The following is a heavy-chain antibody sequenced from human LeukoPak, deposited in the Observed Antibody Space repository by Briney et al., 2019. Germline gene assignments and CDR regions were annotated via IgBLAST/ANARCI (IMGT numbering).Heavy chain of an antibody. CDR2: IGTAGDT. CDR3: ARGLYYYGSRHDAFDI. J-gene: IGHJ3*02. V-gene: IGHV3-13*01. D-gene: IGHD3-10*01. Sequence: GGSLRLSCAASGFTFSSYGMHWVRQATGKGLEWVSAIGTAGDTYYPGSVKGRFTISRENAKNSLYPQMNSLRAGDTAVYYCARGLYYYGSRHDAFDIWGQGTMVTVSS. CDR1: GFTFSSYG.